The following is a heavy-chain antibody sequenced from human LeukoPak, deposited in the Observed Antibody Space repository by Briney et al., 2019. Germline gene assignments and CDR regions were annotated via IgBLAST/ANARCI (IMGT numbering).Heavy chain of an antibody. J-gene: IGHJ5*02. CDR1: GYTLTELS. Sequence: ASVKVSCKVSGYTLTELSMHWVRQAPGKGLEWMGGFDPEDGETIYAQKFQGRVTMTEDTSTDTAYMELSSLRSEDTAVYYCARVSRVGGVIPPSNWFDPWGQGTLVTVSS. CDR3: ARVSRVGGVIPPSNWFDP. CDR2: FDPEDGET. V-gene: IGHV1-24*01. D-gene: IGHD3-16*01.